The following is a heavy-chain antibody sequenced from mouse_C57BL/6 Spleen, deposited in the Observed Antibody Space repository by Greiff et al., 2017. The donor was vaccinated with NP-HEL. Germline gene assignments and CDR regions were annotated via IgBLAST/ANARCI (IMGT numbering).Heavy chain of an antibody. Sequence: EVKLMESGEGLVKPGGSLKLSCAASGFTFSSYAMSWVRQTPEKRLEWVAYISSGGDSIYYADTVKGRFTISRDNARNTLYLKMSSLKSEDTAMYYCTRERNFDVWGTGATVTVSS. CDR2: ISSGGDSI. J-gene: IGHJ1*03. V-gene: IGHV5-9-1*02. CDR1: GFTFSSYA. CDR3: TRERNFDV.